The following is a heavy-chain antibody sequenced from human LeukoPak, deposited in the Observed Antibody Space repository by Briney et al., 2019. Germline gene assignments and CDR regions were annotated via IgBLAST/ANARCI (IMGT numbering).Heavy chain of an antibody. CDR3: AKALPYSSSWDYYYYAMDV. J-gene: IGHJ6*02. D-gene: IGHD6-13*01. CDR2: INPSGGST. Sequence: ASVKVSCKASGYTFTSNYIHWVRQAPGQGLEWMGIINPSGGSTSYAQKFQGRVSMTRDTSTSTVYMELSSLTSEDTAVYYCAKALPYSSSWDYYYYAMDVWGQGTTVTVSS. CDR1: GYTFTSNY. V-gene: IGHV1-46*01.